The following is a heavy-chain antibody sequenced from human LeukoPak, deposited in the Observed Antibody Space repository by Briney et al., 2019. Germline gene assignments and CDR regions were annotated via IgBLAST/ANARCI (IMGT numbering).Heavy chain of an antibody. Sequence: SQTLSLTCAISGDSVSSNSAAWNWIRQSPSRGLEWLGRTYYGPKLYNDYGVSVKSRITINADTSKNQFSLQLNSVTPEDTAVYYCARGKWNHYGMDVWGQGTTVTVSS. J-gene: IGHJ6*02. CDR1: GDSVSSNSAA. CDR3: ARGKWNHYGMDV. D-gene: IGHD1-1*01. V-gene: IGHV6-1*01. CDR2: TYYGPKLYN.